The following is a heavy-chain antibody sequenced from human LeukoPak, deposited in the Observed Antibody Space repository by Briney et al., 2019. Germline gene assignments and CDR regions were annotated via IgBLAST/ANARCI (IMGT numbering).Heavy chain of an antibody. J-gene: IGHJ4*02. Sequence: GASVKVSCKASGGTFSSYAISWVRQAPGQGLEWMGGIIPIFGTANYARKFQGRVTITADESTSTAYMELSSLRSEDTAVYYCARDYYDSSGYFYLFDYWGQGTLVTVSS. CDR2: IIPIFGTA. CDR1: GGTFSSYA. V-gene: IGHV1-69*13. CDR3: ARDYYDSSGYFYLFDY. D-gene: IGHD3-22*01.